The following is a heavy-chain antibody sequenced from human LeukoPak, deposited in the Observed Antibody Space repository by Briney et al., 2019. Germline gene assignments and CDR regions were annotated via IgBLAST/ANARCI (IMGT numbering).Heavy chain of an antibody. CDR3: AGWYYYDSSARKNVDY. Sequence: SETLSLTCTVSGGSISSYYWSWIRQPPGKGLEWIGYIYYSGSTNYNPSLKSRVTISVDTSKNQFSLKLSSVTAADTAVYYCAGWYYYDSSARKNVDYWGQGTLVTVSS. CDR2: IYYSGST. CDR1: GGSISSYY. D-gene: IGHD3-22*01. V-gene: IGHV4-59*01. J-gene: IGHJ4*02.